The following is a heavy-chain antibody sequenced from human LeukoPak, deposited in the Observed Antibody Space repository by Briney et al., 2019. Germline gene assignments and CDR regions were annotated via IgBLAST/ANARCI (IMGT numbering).Heavy chain of an antibody. J-gene: IGHJ4*02. V-gene: IGHV5-51*01. CDR1: GYSFTSYW. CDR3: ARPSPRPRDRRKPRGFFDY. D-gene: IGHD5-24*01. Sequence: GESLKISCKGSGYSFTSYWIGWVRQMPGKGLEWMGIIYPGDSDTRYSPSFQGQVTISADKSISTAYLQWSSLKASDTAMYYCARPSPRPRDRRKPRGFFDYWGQGTLVTVSS. CDR2: IYPGDSDT.